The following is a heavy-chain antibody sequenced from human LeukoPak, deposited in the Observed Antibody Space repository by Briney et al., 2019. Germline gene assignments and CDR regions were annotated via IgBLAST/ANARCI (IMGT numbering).Heavy chain of an antibody. CDR3: ARGGPYSSSLRHYYYGMDV. Sequence: PGGSLRLSCAASGFTFSNYWMHWVRQAPGKGLVWVSRINSDGSSTSYADSVKGRFTISRDNAKNTLYLQMNSLRAEDTAVYYCARGGPYSSSLRHYYYGMDVWGQGTTVTVSS. D-gene: IGHD6-13*01. CDR2: INSDGSST. J-gene: IGHJ6*02. CDR1: GFTFSNYW. V-gene: IGHV3-74*01.